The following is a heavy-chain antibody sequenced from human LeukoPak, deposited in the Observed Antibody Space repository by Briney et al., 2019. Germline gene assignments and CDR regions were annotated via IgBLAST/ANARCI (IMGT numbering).Heavy chain of an antibody. D-gene: IGHD3-22*01. Sequence: PGGSLRLSCTASGFTFGDYAMHWVRQAPGQGLEWVSGISWNSGSIGYAAPVKGPFTISRDNAKNSLYLQMNSLRTEDTALYYCAKDRILYYDTSGYFHYWGQGTLVTVSS. CDR2: ISWNSGSI. CDR3: AKDRILYYDTSGYFHY. CDR1: GFTFGDYA. J-gene: IGHJ4*02. V-gene: IGHV3-9*01.